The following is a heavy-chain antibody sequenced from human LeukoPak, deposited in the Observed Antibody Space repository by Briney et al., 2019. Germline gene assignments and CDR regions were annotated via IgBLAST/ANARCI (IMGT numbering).Heavy chain of an antibody. J-gene: IGHJ4*02. CDR3: ARRFDY. CDR2: ISESSDTI. Sequence: GGSLRLSCAASGFTFSSYSMNWVRQAPGKGLEWISYISESSDTIYYADSVKGRFTISRDNAKNSLYLQMNSLRAEDTALYYCARRFDYWGQGTLVTVSS. V-gene: IGHV3-48*01. CDR1: GFTFSSYS.